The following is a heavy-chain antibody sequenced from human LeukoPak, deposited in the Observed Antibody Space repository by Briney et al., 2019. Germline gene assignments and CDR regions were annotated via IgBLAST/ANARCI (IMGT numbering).Heavy chain of an antibody. J-gene: IGHJ4*02. CDR1: GFTFSNYW. V-gene: IGHV3-7*01. CDR2: IKQDGSEK. Sequence: GGSLRLSCAASGFTFSNYWMSWVRQAPGKGLEWVANIKQDGSEKYYVDSVKGRFTISRDNAKNSLYLQMNSQRAEDTAVYYCARDRTSPDYWGQGTLVTVSS. CDR3: ARDRTSPDY. D-gene: IGHD2-2*01.